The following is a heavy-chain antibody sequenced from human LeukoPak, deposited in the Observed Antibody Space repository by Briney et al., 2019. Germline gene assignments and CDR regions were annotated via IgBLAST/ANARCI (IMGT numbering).Heavy chain of an antibody. J-gene: IGHJ4*02. V-gene: IGHV1-18*01. CDR3: ASWIGYCSGGSCGGFDY. CDR2: ISAYNGNT. CDR1: GGTFSSYG. D-gene: IGHD2-15*01. Sequence: PGASVKVSCKASGGTFSSYGISWVRQAPGQGLEWMGWISAYNGNTNYAQKLQGRVTMTTDTSTSTAYMELRSLRSDDTAVYYCASWIGYCSGGSCGGFDYWGQGTLVTVSS.